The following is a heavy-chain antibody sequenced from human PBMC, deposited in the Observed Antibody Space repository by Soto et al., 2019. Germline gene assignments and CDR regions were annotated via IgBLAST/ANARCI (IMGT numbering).Heavy chain of an antibody. CDR1: GFTFSSYG. J-gene: IGHJ4*02. CDR2: IWYDGSNK. D-gene: IGHD2-21*01. CDR3: AKDRDIVVVIAQIDY. Sequence: GGSLRLSCAASGFTFSSYGMHWVRQAPGKGLEWVAVIWYDGSNKYYADSVKGRFTISRDNSKNTLYLQMNSLRAEDTAVYYSAKDRDIVVVIAQIDYWGQGTLVTVSS. V-gene: IGHV3-30*02.